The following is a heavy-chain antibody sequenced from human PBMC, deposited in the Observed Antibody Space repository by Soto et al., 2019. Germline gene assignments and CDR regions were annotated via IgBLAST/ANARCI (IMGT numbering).Heavy chain of an antibody. CDR3: ARGLLSVVITASDY. Sequence: ASVKVSCKASGYTFTSYVMHWVRQAPGQRLEWMGWINAGNGNTKYSQKFQGRVTITRDTSASTAYMELSSLRSEDTAVYYCARGLLSVVITASDYWGQGTLVTVPQ. J-gene: IGHJ4*02. D-gene: IGHD3-22*01. CDR1: GYTFTSYV. V-gene: IGHV1-3*01. CDR2: INAGNGNT.